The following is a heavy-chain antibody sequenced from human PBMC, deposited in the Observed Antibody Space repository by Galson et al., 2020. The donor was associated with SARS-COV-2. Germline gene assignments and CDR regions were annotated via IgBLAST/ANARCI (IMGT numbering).Heavy chain of an antibody. CDR3: ARHGRGELLFPVDY. J-gene: IGHJ4*02. D-gene: IGHD2-21*02. CDR1: GGSISSSIYF. CDR2: TYDSGST. V-gene: IGHV4-39*01. Sequence: SETLSLTCTVSGGSISSSIYFWGWIRQPPGKGLQWIGTTYDSGSTYYDPSLKSRLTISVDTSKNQFSLKLSSVTAADTAVYYCARHGRGELLFPVDYWGQGILVTVSS.